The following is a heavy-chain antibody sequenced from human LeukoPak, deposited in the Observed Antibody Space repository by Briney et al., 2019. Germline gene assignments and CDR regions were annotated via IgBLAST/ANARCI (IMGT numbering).Heavy chain of an antibody. V-gene: IGHV3-23*01. Sequence: PGGSLRLSCAASGFTFSSYAMSWDRQAPGKGLEWVSAIGGRSGGTYYADSVKGRFTISRDNSKNTLYLQMSSLRAEDTAVFYCAKDQYDYAWGTPCLFDSWGQGTLVTVSS. CDR2: IGGRSGGT. CDR3: AKDQYDYAWGTPCLFDS. CDR1: GFTFSSYA. D-gene: IGHD3-16*01. J-gene: IGHJ4*02.